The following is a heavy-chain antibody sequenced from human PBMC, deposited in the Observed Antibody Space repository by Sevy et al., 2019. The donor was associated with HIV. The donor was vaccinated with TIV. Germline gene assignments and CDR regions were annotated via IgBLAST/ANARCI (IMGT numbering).Heavy chain of an antibody. J-gene: IGHJ3*02. CDR2: MRKDGLTT. CDR1: IFTFNIYG. D-gene: IGHD3-16*01. Sequence: GGSLRLSCAASIFTFNIYGMQWVRQAPGKGLEWVAYMRKDGLTTYYADSVKGRFTISRDSSKNTLYLQMNSLRIEDAALYYCTRETTYYDAYGPVPGDIWGQGTMVTVSS. CDR3: TRETTYYDAYGPVPGDI. V-gene: IGHV3-30*02.